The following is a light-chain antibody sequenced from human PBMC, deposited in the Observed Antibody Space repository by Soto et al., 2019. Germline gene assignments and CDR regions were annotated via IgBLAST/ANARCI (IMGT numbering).Light chain of an antibody. Sequence: EMVLTQSPATLSLSPGERATLSCRASQSVSSYLAWYQQKPGQAPRLLIYDASNRATGIPARFSGSGSGTDFTLTISGLEPEDFAVYYCQQRSSSITFGQGTRLEIK. V-gene: IGKV3-11*01. CDR2: DAS. CDR3: QQRSSSIT. J-gene: IGKJ5*01. CDR1: QSVSSY.